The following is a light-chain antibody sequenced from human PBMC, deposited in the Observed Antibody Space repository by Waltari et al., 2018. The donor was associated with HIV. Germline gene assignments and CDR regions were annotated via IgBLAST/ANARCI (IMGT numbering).Light chain of an antibody. V-gene: IGKV2-28*01. J-gene: IGKJ2*01. CDR1: QSLLHSNGYNY. CDR2: LGS. Sequence: DIVMTQSPLSLPATPGEPASISCRSSQSLLHSNGYNYLDWYLQKPGQSPQLLIYLGSNRAAGVPDRFSGSESGTDFTLKISRVEAEDVGVYYCMQALHTPPAFGQGTKLEVK. CDR3: MQALHTPPA.